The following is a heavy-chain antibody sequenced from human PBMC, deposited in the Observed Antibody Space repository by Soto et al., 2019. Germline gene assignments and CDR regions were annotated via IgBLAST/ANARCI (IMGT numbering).Heavy chain of an antibody. D-gene: IGHD2-15*01. CDR2: ISSSSSYI. CDR3: ARLLDSDCRGGSCYYYYFGMDV. CDR1: GFTFSSYS. V-gene: IGHV3-21*01. Sequence: GGSLRLSCAASGFTFSSYSMNWVRQAPGKGLEWVSSISSSSSYIYYADSVKGRFTISRDNAKNSLYLQMNSLRAEDTAVYYCARLLDSDCRGGSCYYYYFGMDVWGQGTTVTVSS. J-gene: IGHJ6*02.